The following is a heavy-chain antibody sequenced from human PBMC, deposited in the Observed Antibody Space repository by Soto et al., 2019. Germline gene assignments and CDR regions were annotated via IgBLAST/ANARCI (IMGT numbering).Heavy chain of an antibody. CDR3: AGRLSSGWNDAFES. J-gene: IGHJ3*02. D-gene: IGHD6-19*01. V-gene: IGHV3-30-3*01. CDR2: ISYDGSNK. Sequence: GGSLRLSCAASGFTFSSYAMHWVRQAPGKGLEWVAVISYDGSNKYYADSVKGRFTISRDNAKNSLHLQMNNLRAEDTAVYYCAGRLSSGWNDAFESWGQGTMVTVSS. CDR1: GFTFSSYA.